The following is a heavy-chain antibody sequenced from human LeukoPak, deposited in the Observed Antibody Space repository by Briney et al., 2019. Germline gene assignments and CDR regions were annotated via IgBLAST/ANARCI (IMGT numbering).Heavy chain of an antibody. CDR3: TRYSRDGWIESGYNPVGYYFDY. V-gene: IGHV3-49*04. D-gene: IGHD5-24*01. CDR2: IRSKAYGGTT. Sequence: GGSLRLSCTASGFTFGDYAMSWVRQAPGKGLEWVGFIRSKAYGGTTEYAASVKGRFTISRDDSKSIAYLQMNSLKTEDTAVYYCTRYSRDGWIESGYNPVGYYFDYWGQGTLVTVSS. J-gene: IGHJ4*02. CDR1: GFTFGDYA.